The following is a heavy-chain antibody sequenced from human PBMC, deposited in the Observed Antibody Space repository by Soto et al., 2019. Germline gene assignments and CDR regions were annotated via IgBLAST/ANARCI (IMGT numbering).Heavy chain of an antibody. CDR2: ISSSSSTI. V-gene: IGHV3-48*02. CDR3: ARDPQGSGRHNYYYYGMDV. D-gene: IGHD3-10*01. J-gene: IGHJ6*02. CDR1: GFTFSSYS. Sequence: GGSLRLSCAASGFTFSSYSMNWVRQAPGKGLEWVSYISSSSSTIYYADSVKGRFTISRDNAKNSLYLQMNSLRDEDTAVYYCARDPQGSGRHNYYYYGMDVWGQGTTVTVS.